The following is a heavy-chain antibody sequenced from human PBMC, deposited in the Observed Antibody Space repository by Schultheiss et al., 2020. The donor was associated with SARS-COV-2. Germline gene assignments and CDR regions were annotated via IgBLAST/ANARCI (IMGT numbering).Heavy chain of an antibody. CDR2: IYSGGST. CDR1: GFTVSSNY. Sequence: GESLKISCAASGFTVSSNYMSWVRQAPGKGLEWVSVIYSGGSTYYADSVKGRFTISRDNSKNTLYLQMNSLRAEDTAVYYCARDRALGYSSSAGYYYYYGMDVWGQGTTVTVSS. D-gene: IGHD6-6*01. V-gene: IGHV3-66*01. J-gene: IGHJ6*02. CDR3: ARDRALGYSSSAGYYYYYGMDV.